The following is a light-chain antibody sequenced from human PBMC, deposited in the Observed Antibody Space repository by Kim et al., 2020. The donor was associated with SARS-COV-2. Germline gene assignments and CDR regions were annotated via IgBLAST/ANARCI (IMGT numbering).Light chain of an antibody. CDR2: DVN. CDR3: SSYTTTRTLV. V-gene: IGLV2-14*03. Sequence: IALSSAGTSSDVGGDKRVSWYQQYPGKAPKLIIYDVNKRPSGLSDRFSGSKSGNTASLTISGLQADDEADYYCSSYTTTRTLVFGGGTQLTVL. J-gene: IGLJ3*02. CDR1: SSDVGGDKR.